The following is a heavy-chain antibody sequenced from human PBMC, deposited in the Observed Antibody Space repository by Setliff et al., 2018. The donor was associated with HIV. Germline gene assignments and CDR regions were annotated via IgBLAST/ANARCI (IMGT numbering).Heavy chain of an antibody. V-gene: IGHV4-4*07. J-gene: IGHJ3*02. Sequence: PSETLSLTCSVSGGSVSTYYWSWIRQPAGKRLEWIGRVYTSGSTIYNPSLRSRVTMSVDTSKSQFSLKLNSVAAADTAVYYCARVFPPIRGAPFGTPPGAFDIWGQGTMVTVSS. CDR3: ARVFPPIRGAPFGTPPGAFDI. D-gene: IGHD2-15*01. CDR2: VYTSGST. CDR1: GGSVSTYY.